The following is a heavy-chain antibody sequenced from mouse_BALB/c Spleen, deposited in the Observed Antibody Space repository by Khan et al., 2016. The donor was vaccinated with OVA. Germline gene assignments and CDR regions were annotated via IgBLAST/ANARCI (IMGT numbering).Heavy chain of an antibody. J-gene: IGHJ4*01. V-gene: IGHV3-8*02. CDR3: ARSDGSWAIDY. CDR2: VTYSGNT. Sequence: EVQLQESGPSLVKPSQTLSLTCSVTGDSITSGFWNWIRKFPGNKFEYMGYVTYSGNTYYNPSLKSRISITRDTSKSQYYLHLNSVTTEDTATYFCARSDGSWAIDYWGQGTSVTVSS. CDR1: GDSITSGF. D-gene: IGHD1-1*01.